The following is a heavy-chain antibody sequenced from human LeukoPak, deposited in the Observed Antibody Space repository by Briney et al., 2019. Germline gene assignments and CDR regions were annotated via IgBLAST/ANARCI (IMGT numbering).Heavy chain of an antibody. V-gene: IGHV3-53*01. J-gene: IGHJ4*02. D-gene: IGHD3-10*01. CDR3: ARDMGLVRGVFDY. Sequence: GGSLRLSCAASGFTFSSNYMNWVRQAPGKGLEWVSVIYSGGSIYYADSVKGRFTISIDNSKNTLYLQMNSLRAEDTAVYYCARDMGLVRGVFDYWGQGTLVTVSS. CDR2: IYSGGSI. CDR1: GFTFSSNY.